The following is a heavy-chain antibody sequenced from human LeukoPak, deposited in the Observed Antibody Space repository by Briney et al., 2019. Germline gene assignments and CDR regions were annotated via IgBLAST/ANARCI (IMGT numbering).Heavy chain of an antibody. Sequence: QPGGSLRLSCAASGFTFSSYAMHWVRQAPGKGLEWVAVISYDGSNKYYADSVKGRFTISRDNSKNTLYLQMNSLRAEDTAVYYCAREYPYYYDSSGYQGAFDIWGQGTMVTVSS. J-gene: IGHJ3*02. CDR3: AREYPYYYDSSGYQGAFDI. D-gene: IGHD3-22*01. CDR2: ISYDGSNK. V-gene: IGHV3-30-3*01. CDR1: GFTFSSYA.